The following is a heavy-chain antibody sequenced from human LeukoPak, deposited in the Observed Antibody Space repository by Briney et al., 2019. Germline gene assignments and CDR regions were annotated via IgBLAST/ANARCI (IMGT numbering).Heavy chain of an antibody. CDR2: ISGGGGGT. CDR1: GFTFNNYA. Sequence: PGGSLRLSCAASGFTFNNYAMSWVRQAPGKGLEWVSAISGGGGGTYYADSVKGRVTISRDNSKNTLYLQMNSLRAEDTALYYCAKGYYGSGSYYNPFDNWGQGTLVTVS. CDR3: AKGYYGSGSYYNPFDN. J-gene: IGHJ4*02. D-gene: IGHD3-10*01. V-gene: IGHV3-23*01.